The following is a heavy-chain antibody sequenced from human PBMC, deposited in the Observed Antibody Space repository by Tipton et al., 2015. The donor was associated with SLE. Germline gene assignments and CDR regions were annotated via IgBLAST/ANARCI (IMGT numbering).Heavy chain of an antibody. J-gene: IGHJ5*02. Sequence: QLVQSGAEVKKPGSSVKVSCKAYGGTFGSYTISWVRQAPAQGLEWMGVSIPILGIAKYAQNFQGRVTITADRSTNTAYMELSSLRSEDTAMYYCARDERYSSASTRFDPWGQGTLVTVSS. D-gene: IGHD6-19*01. CDR2: SIPILGIA. V-gene: IGHV1-69*09. CDR1: GGTFGSYT. CDR3: ARDERYSSASTRFDP.